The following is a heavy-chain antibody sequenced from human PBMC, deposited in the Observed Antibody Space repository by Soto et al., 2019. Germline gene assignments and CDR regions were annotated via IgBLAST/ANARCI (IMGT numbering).Heavy chain of an antibody. J-gene: IGHJ6*02. CDR1: GGSISSAGHY. CDR3: ASDHRWSDYYYGMDV. V-gene: IGHV4-31*03. D-gene: IGHD2-15*01. Sequence: PSETLSLTCTVSGGSISSAGHYWSWIRQHPAKGLEWIGYIYYSGSTYYNPSLKSRVTISVDTSKNQFSLKLASVTAADTAVYYRASDHRWSDYYYGMDVWGQGTTVTVSS. CDR2: IYYSGST.